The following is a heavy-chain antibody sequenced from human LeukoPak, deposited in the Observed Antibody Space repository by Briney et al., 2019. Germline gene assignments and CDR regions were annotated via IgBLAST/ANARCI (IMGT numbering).Heavy chain of an antibody. CDR3: ARDPDGYTWVFDY. CDR2: INHSGST. V-gene: IGHV4-34*01. Sequence: SETLSLTCAVYGGSFSGYYWSWIRQPPGKGLEWIGEINHSGSTNYNPSLKSRVTISVDTSKNQFSLKLSSVTAEDTAVYYCARDPDGYTWVFDYWGQGTLVTVSS. CDR1: GGSFSGYY. D-gene: IGHD5-24*01. J-gene: IGHJ4*02.